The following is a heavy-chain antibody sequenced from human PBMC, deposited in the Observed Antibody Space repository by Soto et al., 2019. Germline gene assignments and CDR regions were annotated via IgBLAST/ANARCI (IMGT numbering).Heavy chain of an antibody. Sequence: GGSLRLSCSASGFTFTNYAIHWIRQAPGKGLEYVSAISSTGGSTYYADSVKGRFTISRDNSKNTVYLQMSSLRSDDSAVYYCVARYCSSTTCYQVDYWGQGTLVTVSS. CDR1: GFTFTNYA. V-gene: IGHV3-64D*06. D-gene: IGHD2-2*01. CDR3: VARYCSSTTCYQVDY. CDR2: ISSTGGST. J-gene: IGHJ4*02.